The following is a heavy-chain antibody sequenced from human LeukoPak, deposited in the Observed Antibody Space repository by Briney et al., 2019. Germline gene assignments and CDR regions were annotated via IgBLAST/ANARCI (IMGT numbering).Heavy chain of an antibody. CDR2: IYHSGST. D-gene: IGHD2-21*01. CDR3: ARETDLGGGYWSNYYYYYMDV. CDR1: GGSISSSNW. V-gene: IGHV4-4*02. J-gene: IGHJ6*03. Sequence: PSETPSLTCAVSGGSISSSNWWSWVRQPPGKGLEWIGEIYHSGSTNCNPSLKSRVTISVDKSKNQFSLKLSSVTAADTAVYYCARETDLGGGYWSNYYYYYMDVWGKGTTVTISS.